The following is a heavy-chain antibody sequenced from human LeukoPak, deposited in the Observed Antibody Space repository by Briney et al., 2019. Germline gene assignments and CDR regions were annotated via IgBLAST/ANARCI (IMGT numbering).Heavy chain of an antibody. CDR2: IYHSGNT. J-gene: IGHJ6*02. D-gene: IGHD3-9*01. CDR3: ARTHRTGYYYGMDV. V-gene: IGHV4-30-4*08. CDR1: GGSISSGNYC. Sequence: SQTLSLTCTVSGGSISSGNYCWSWIRQPPGKGLESVGCIYHSGNTYYNPSLKSRITMSVDTSRNQFSLKLSSVTAADTAVYYCARTHRTGYYYGMDVWGQGTTVTVSS.